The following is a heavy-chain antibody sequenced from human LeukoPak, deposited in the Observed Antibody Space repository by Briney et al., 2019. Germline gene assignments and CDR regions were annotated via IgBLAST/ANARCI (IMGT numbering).Heavy chain of an antibody. V-gene: IGHV4-39*02. CDR2: IYYSGST. J-gene: IGHJ3*02. CDR3: AREVEYYDSSGYRPHAFDI. Sequence: SETLSLTCIVSGGSISSISSNNYHWGWILQPPGKGLEWIGSIYYSGSTYYNPSLKSRVTISVDTSKNQFSLKVNSVTAADTAVYYCAREVEYYDSSGYRPHAFDIWGQGTLVTVSS. CDR1: GGSISSISSNNYH. D-gene: IGHD3-22*01.